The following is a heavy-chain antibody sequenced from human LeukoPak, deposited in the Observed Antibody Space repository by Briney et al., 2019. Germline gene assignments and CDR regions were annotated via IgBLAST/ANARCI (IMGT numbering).Heavy chain of an antibody. J-gene: IGHJ4*01. D-gene: IGHD3-22*01. CDR3: ASGSTPGSGYYFDS. Sequence: GGSLRLSCVASRSTFRSYAMAWVRQAPGKGLERGLEWVASIIAGGDTFYADSVKGRFTISRDNSRNTLYLQMNRLRAEDTDIYYCASGSTPGSGYYFDSWGPGTLVTVSS. V-gene: IGHV3-23*01. CDR1: RSTFRSYA. CDR2: IIAGGDT.